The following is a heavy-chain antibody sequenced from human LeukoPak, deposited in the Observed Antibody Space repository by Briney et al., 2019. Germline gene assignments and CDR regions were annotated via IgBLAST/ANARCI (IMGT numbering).Heavy chain of an antibody. CDR1: GFTFSSYW. CDR2: MNQDGSEK. J-gene: IGHJ4*02. D-gene: IGHD1-26*01. CDR3: ARGGSI. Sequence: PGGSLRLSCAASGFTFSSYWMSWVRQAPGKGLEWVANMNQDGSEKYYVDSVRGRFTIFRDNAKNSLYLQMSSLRVEDTAVYYCARGGSIGGQGTLVTVSS. V-gene: IGHV3-7*01.